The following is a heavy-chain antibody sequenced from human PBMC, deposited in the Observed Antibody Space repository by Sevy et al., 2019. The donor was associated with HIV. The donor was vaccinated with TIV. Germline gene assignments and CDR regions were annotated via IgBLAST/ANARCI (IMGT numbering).Heavy chain of an antibody. J-gene: IGHJ6*02. CDR3: ARVVGYVSGNYYKYYYDLDV. V-gene: IGHV3-21*01. CDR2: FRGVSPFI. Sequence: GGPLSFSGPASGFSFTSFALTWFPQAPGKGLEWASPFRGVSPFIYYEDPVRGRFSISRDNAKKSLYLQLNSLRVEDTAVYYCARVVGYVSGNYYKYYYDLDVWGQGTAVTVSS. CDR1: GFSFTSFA. D-gene: IGHD3-10*01.